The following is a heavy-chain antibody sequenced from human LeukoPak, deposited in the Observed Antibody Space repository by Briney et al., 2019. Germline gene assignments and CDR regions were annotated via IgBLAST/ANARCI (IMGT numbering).Heavy chain of an antibody. V-gene: IGHV3-23*01. Sequence: GGSLRLSCAASGFTFSNYAMSWVRQAPGKGLEWVSAISGSGGSTYYADSVRGRFTISRDNSKNTLYLQMNSLRAEDTAVYYCTTAGPDMIVVVIGDLWGQGTLVTVSS. CDR1: GFTFSNYA. J-gene: IGHJ4*02. D-gene: IGHD3-22*01. CDR2: ISGSGGST. CDR3: TTAGPDMIVVVIGDL.